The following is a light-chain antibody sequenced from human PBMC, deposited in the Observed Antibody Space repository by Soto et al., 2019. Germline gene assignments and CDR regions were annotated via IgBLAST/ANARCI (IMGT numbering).Light chain of an antibody. CDR3: SSFAGSNTV. Sequence: QSVLTQPPSASGSPGQSVTISCTGTSSDVGGYNYVSWYQHHPGKGPKLMIYEVSKRTSGVPDRFSGSKSGNTASLTVSGLQAEDEADYYCSSFAGSNTVFGGGTKGTVL. CDR2: EVS. CDR1: SSDVGGYNY. J-gene: IGLJ3*02. V-gene: IGLV2-8*01.